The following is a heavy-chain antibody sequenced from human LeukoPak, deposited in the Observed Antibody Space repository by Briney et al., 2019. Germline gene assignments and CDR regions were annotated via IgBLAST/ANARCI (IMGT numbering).Heavy chain of an antibody. J-gene: IGHJ6*02. Sequence: GGSLRLSCAASGFTFSSYAMHWVREAPGEGLEWVAVISYDGSNKYYADSVKGRFTISRDNSKNTLYLQMNSLRAEDTAVYYCARDKTMIVVVTYYYGMDVWGQGTTVTVSS. CDR3: ARDKTMIVVVTYYYGMDV. CDR2: ISYDGSNK. CDR1: GFTFSSYA. D-gene: IGHD3-22*01. V-gene: IGHV3-30-3*01.